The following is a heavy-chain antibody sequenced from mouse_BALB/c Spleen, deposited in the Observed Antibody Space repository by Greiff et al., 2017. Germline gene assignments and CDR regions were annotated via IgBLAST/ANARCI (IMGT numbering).Heavy chain of an antibody. CDR3: ARLNWAWFAY. D-gene: IGHD4-1*01. CDR1: GFTFSSYA. J-gene: IGHJ3*01. V-gene: IGHV5-9-4*01. Sequence: EVKLVESGGGLVKPGGSLKLSCAASGFTFSSYAMSWVRQSPEKRLEWVAEISSGGSYTYYPDTVTGRFTISRDNAKNTLYLEMSSLRSEDTAMYYCARLNWAWFAYWGQGTLVTVSA. CDR2: ISSGGSYT.